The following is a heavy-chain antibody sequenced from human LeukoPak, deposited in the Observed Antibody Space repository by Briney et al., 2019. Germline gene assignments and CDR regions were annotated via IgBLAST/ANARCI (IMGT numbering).Heavy chain of an antibody. D-gene: IGHD3-22*01. Sequence: GGFLRLSCAASGFTFSDYYMSWIRQAPGKGLEWVSYISSSGSYTNYADSVKGRFTISRDNAKNSLYLQMNSLRAEDTAVYFCARGSGYYDRVLDYWGQGTLVTVSS. CDR1: GFTFSDYY. CDR2: ISSSGSYT. CDR3: ARGSGYYDRVLDY. V-gene: IGHV3-11*03. J-gene: IGHJ4*02.